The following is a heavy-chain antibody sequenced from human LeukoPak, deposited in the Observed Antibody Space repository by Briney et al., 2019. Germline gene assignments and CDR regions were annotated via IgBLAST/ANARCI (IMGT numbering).Heavy chain of an antibody. CDR3: AGLQVVPAAMDTWFDP. D-gene: IGHD2-2*01. CDR2: IYYSGST. J-gene: IGHJ5*02. CDR1: GGSFSGYY. Sequence: PSETLSLTCAVYGGSFSGYYWSWIRQPPGKGLEWIGSIYYSGSTYYNPSLKSRVTISVDTSKNQFSLKLSSVTAADTAVYYCAGLQVVPAAMDTWFDPWGQGTLVTVSS. V-gene: IGHV4-34*01.